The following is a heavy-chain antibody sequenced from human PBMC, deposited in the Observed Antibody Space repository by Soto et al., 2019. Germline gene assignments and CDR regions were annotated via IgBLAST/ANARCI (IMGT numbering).Heavy chain of an antibody. CDR2: VSSTSKTV. Sequence: SLTLSCAASGFTFSSYSMTCLRHDPGKGLEWLSNVSSTSKTVYYADSARGPFTISRDKPENSLFLQMDSLRDEDTAVYFCSRDRSGYNLGWFDSWGQGTLVTVSS. D-gene: IGHD5-12*01. V-gene: IGHV3-48*02. CDR3: SRDRSGYNLGWFDS. J-gene: IGHJ5*01. CDR1: GFTFSSYS.